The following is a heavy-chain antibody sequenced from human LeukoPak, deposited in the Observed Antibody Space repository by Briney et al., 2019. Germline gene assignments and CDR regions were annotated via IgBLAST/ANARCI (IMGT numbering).Heavy chain of an antibody. D-gene: IGHD2-15*01. CDR3: TRDNSWYFDY. J-gene: IGHJ4*02. Sequence: PGRSLRLSCAASGFTFSNYGMHWVRQAPGKGLEWVAVIWYDGSNKYYADSVKGRFTVSRDNSKNTLDLQMNSLRAEDTAVYYCTRDNSWYFDYWGQGTLVTVSS. V-gene: IGHV3-33*08. CDR2: IWYDGSNK. CDR1: GFTFSNYG.